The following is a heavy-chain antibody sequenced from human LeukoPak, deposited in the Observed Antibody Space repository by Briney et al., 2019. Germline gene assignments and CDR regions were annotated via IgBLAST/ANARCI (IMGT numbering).Heavy chain of an antibody. Sequence: GGSLRLSCAASGFTFSSYAMSWVRQAPGKGLEWVSTIRDSGGTTYYADSVKGRFTISRDNSKNTLYLQMNSLRAEDTAVYYCASDSSPGNYWGQGTLVTVSS. CDR2: IRDSGGTT. D-gene: IGHD3-3*01. CDR1: GFTFSSYA. CDR3: ASDSSPGNY. V-gene: IGHV3-23*01. J-gene: IGHJ4*02.